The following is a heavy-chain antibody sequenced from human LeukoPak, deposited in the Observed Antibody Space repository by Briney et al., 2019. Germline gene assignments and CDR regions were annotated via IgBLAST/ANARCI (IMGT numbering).Heavy chain of an antibody. CDR3: ARGRSPTYYDFWSGYYGGDNYYYYYMDV. J-gene: IGHJ6*03. D-gene: IGHD3-3*01. V-gene: IGHV1-8*03. Sequence: VASVKDSCKASGYTFTSYDINRVRQATGQGLEWMGWMNPNSGNTGYAQKFQGRVTITRNTSISTAYMELSSLRSEDTAVYYCARGRSPTYYDFWSGYYGGDNYYYYYMDVWGKGTTVTVSS. CDR1: GYTFTSYD. CDR2: MNPNSGNT.